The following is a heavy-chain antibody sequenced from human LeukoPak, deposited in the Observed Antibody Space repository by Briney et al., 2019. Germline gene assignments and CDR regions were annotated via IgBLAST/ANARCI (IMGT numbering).Heavy chain of an antibody. V-gene: IGHV4-34*01. CDR3: ARGVDTAMVDPPFDY. CDR1: GGSFSGYY. J-gene: IGHJ4*02. Sequence: SETLSLTCAVSGGSFSGYYWSWIRQPPGKGLEWIGEINHSGSTNYNPSLKSRVTIPVDTSKNQFSLKLSSVTAADTAVYYCARGVDTAMVDPPFDYWGQGTLVTVSS. CDR2: INHSGST. D-gene: IGHD5-18*01.